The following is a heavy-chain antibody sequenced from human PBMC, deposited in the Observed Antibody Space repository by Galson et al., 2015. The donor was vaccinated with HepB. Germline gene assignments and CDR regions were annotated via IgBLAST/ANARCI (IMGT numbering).Heavy chain of an antibody. V-gene: IGHV4-31*03. J-gene: IGHJ5*02. CDR2: IYYSGST. D-gene: IGHD1-1*01. CDR3: ARDLRGTNWFDP. CDR1: GGSISSGGYY. Sequence: TLSLTCTVSGGSISSGGYYWSWIRQHPGKGLEWIGYIYYSGSTYYNPSLKSRVTISVDTSKNQCSLKLSSVTAADTAVYYCARDLRGTNWFDPWGQGTLVTVSS.